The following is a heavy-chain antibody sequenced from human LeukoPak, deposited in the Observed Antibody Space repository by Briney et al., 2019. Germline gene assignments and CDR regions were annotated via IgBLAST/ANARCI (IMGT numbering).Heavy chain of an antibody. D-gene: IGHD1-26*01. J-gene: IGHJ4*02. Sequence: GGSLRLSCAASGFDLSTYEMNWVRQAPGKGLEWIADITISGHTKNYADSVKGRFTISRDNAKNSLYLHMDSLRAEDTAVYYCARDASGSSIGLIDFWGQGTLVTVSS. V-gene: IGHV3-48*03. CDR3: ARDASGSSIGLIDF. CDR2: ITISGHTK. CDR1: GFDLSTYE.